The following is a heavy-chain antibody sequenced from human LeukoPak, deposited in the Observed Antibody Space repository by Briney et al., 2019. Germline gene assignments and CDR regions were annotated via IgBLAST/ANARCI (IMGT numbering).Heavy chain of an antibody. V-gene: IGHV3-23*01. CDR3: AKSYGGNSHDAFDI. CDR2: IVGAGGIT. Sequence: GGSLRLSCAASGFTFSNYAMNWVRQAPGKGLEWVSAIVGAGGITYYADSVKGRFTISRDNSKNTLYLQMNSLRAEDTAVYYCAKSYGGNSHDAFDIWGQGTLVTVSS. J-gene: IGHJ3*02. CDR1: GFTFSNYA. D-gene: IGHD4-23*01.